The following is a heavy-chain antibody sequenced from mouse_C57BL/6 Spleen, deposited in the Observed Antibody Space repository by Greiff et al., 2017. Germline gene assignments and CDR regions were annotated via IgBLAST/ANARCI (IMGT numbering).Heavy chain of an antibody. CDR2: IYPGDGDT. CDR3: AREEYSNYAMDD. D-gene: IGHD2-5*01. V-gene: IGHV1-82*01. Sequence: VQLQESGPELVKPGASVKISCKASGYAFSSSWMNWVKQRPGKGLEWIGRIYPGDGDTNYNGKFKGKATLTADKSSSTAYMQLSSLTSEDSAIYFCAREEYSNYAMDDWGQGTSVTVSS. CDR1: GYAFSSSW. J-gene: IGHJ4*01.